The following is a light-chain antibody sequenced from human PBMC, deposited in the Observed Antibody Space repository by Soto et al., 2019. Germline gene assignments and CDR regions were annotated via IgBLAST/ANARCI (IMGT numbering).Light chain of an antibody. CDR1: QSISSSY. Sequence: EIVLTQSPGTLSLSPGERATLSCRASQSISSSYLAWYQQKPGQAPRLLVYGASSRATGIPDRFSGSGSGTDFTLTISRLEPEDFALYYCQQYSSTFWTCGQGTKVEIK. CDR2: GAS. J-gene: IGKJ1*01. CDR3: QQYSSTFWT. V-gene: IGKV3-20*01.